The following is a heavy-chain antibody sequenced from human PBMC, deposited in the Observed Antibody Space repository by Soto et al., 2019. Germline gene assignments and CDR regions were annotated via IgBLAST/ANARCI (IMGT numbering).Heavy chain of an antibody. CDR1: GEFFTTYG. V-gene: IGHV1-18*04. CDR2: ISTYSTNT. Sequence: QVELVQSGAEVKNPGASVTVSCKASGEFFTTYGISWVRPAPGQGLEWMGWISTYSTNTNYAPKFQGRLLLAADTSTTTAHMELRSLRPDDTAVYYCARWAGRVRDYGGPFDYWCNGSLFTVSP. J-gene: IGHJ4*01. D-gene: IGHD4-17*01. CDR3: ARWAGRVRDYGGPFDY.